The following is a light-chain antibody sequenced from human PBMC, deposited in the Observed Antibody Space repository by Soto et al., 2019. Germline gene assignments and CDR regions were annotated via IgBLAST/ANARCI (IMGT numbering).Light chain of an antibody. Sequence: VLTQPASVSGSPGQSITISCTGTSSDVGSYNLVSWYQQHPGKAPKLMIYDVRNRPSGISTRFSGSNSGNTASLTISGLQAEDEADYYCSSYTTSSTLYGFGTGTKVTVL. J-gene: IGLJ1*01. CDR1: SSDVGSYNL. V-gene: IGLV2-14*02. CDR2: DVR. CDR3: SSYTTSSTLYG.